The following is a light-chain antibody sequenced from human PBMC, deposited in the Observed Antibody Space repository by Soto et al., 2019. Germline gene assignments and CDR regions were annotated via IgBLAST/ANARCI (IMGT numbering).Light chain of an antibody. CDR1: SSNIGAGYD. Sequence: QSVLTQPPSVSGAPGQRVTISCTGSSSNIGAGYDVHWYQQLPGTAPKLLIYGNSNRPSGVPDRFSGSKSGTSASLAITGLQAEDEPDYYCQSYDSSLSGHWVFGGGTKVTVL. V-gene: IGLV1-40*01. J-gene: IGLJ3*02. CDR3: QSYDSSLSGHWV. CDR2: GNS.